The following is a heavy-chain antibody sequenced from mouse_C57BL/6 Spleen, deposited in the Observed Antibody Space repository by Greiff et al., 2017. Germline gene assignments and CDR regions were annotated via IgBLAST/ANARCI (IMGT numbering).Heavy chain of an antibody. CDR3: ATTMVTGEFAY. CDR2: ISYDGTN. J-gene: IGHJ3*01. V-gene: IGHV3-6*01. CDR1: GYSITSGYY. Sequence: EVKLMESGPGLVKPSQSLSLTCSVTGYSITSGYYWNWIRQFPGNKLEWMGYISYDGTNNYNPSLKNRISITRDTSKNQFFLKLNSVTTEDTATYDCATTMVTGEFAYWGQGTLVTVSA. D-gene: IGHD2-2*01.